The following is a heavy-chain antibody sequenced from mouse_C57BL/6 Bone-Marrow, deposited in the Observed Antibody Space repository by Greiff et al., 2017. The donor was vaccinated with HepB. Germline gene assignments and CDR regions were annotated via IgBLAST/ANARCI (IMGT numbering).Heavy chain of an antibody. D-gene: IGHD1-3*01. CDR1: GFTFSDYG. CDR3: ARQSGVTYFDV. CDR2: ISNLAYSI. J-gene: IGHJ1*03. V-gene: IGHV5-15*01. Sequence: EVQGVESGGGLVQPGGSLKLSCAASGFTFSDYGMAWVRQAPRKGPEWVAFISNLAYSIYYADTVTGRFTISRENAKNTLYLEMSSLRSEDTAMYYCARQSGVTYFDVWGTGTTVTVSS.